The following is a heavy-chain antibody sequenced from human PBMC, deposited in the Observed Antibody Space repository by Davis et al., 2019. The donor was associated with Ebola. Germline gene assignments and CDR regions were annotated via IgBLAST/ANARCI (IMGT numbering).Heavy chain of an antibody. CDR2: IYYSGST. Sequence: GSLRLSCTVSGGSVSSGSYYWSWIRQPPGKGLEWIGYIYYSGSTNYNPSLKSRVTISEDTSKNQFSLKLSSVTAADTAVYYCARAPRGMATINDYWGQGTLVTVSS. CDR3: ARAPRGMATINDY. D-gene: IGHD5-24*01. V-gene: IGHV4-61*01. CDR1: GGSVSSGSYY. J-gene: IGHJ4*02.